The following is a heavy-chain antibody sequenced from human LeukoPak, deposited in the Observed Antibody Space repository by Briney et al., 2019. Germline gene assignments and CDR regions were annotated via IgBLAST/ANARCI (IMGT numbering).Heavy chain of an antibody. CDR1: GGSFSGYY. CDR2: INHSGST. CDR3: ARGSDIVVVPAAIYYFDY. Sequence: SETLSLTCAVYGGSFSGYYWSWIRQPPGKGLEWIGEINHSGSTNYNPSFKSRVTISVDTSKNQFSLKLSSVTAADTAVYYCARGSDIVVVPAAIYYFDYWGQGTLVTVSS. V-gene: IGHV4-34*01. D-gene: IGHD2-2*02. J-gene: IGHJ4*02.